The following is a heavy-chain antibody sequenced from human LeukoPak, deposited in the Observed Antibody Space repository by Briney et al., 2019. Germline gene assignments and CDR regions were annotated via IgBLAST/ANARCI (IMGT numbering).Heavy chain of an antibody. Sequence: GGSLRLSCAASGFTFSRYWMNWVRQAPGKGLEWVASIEEDGSEKSYVDSVKGRFTISRDNAKNSLYLQMNSLRAEDTAIYYCVSCGTTTCIIRFDHWGQGTLVTVSS. D-gene: IGHD2-2*01. V-gene: IGHV3-7*01. CDR1: GFTFSRYW. J-gene: IGHJ4*02. CDR2: IEEDGSEK. CDR3: VSCGTTTCIIRFDH.